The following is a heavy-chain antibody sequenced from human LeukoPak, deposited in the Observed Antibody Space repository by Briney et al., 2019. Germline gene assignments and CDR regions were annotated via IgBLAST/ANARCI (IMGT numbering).Heavy chain of an antibody. CDR3: AKTTTGYSSGRYPAWPIDY. CDR1: GFTLGSYA. J-gene: IGHJ4*02. CDR2: IFGSGGSA. V-gene: IGHV3-23*01. Sequence: GGSLRLSCAASGFTLGSYAMYWVRQAPGKGLEWVSGIFGSGGSAHYADSVKGRFTISRDNSKNTVYLQTDSLRAEDTATYYCAKTTTGYSSGRYPAWPIDYWGQGTLVTVSS. D-gene: IGHD2-15*01.